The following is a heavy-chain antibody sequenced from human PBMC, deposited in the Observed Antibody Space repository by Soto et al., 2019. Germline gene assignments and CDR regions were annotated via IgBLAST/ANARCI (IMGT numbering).Heavy chain of an antibody. Sequence: VQLVESGGGLVQPGRSLRLSCAASGFGFSNYAMHWVRQAPGKGLEWVAVISYAGSSEYYADSVKGRFTISRDNSKSMVYLQMDSLRAEDTAVYYCARDNYGGDYWGQGTLVTVSS. V-gene: IGHV3-30-3*01. CDR1: GFGFSNYA. J-gene: IGHJ4*02. CDR2: ISYAGSSE. CDR3: ARDNYGGDY. D-gene: IGHD4-17*01.